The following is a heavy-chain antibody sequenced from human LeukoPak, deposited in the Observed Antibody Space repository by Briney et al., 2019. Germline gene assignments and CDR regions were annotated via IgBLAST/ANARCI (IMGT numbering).Heavy chain of an antibody. CDR3: AKKLVLRYSRGYFDY. CDR2: INHSGST. Sequence: SETLSLTCAVYGGSFSGYYWSWIRQPPGKGLEWIGEINHSGSTNYNPSLKSRVTISVDTSKNQFSLKLSSVTAADTAVYYCAKKLVLRYSRGYFDYWGQGTLVTVSS. D-gene: IGHD3-9*01. V-gene: IGHV4-34*01. CDR1: GGSFSGYY. J-gene: IGHJ4*02.